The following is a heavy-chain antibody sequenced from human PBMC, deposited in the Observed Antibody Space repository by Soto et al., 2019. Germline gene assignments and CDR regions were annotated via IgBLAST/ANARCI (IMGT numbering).Heavy chain of an antibody. CDR3: AGAARDGYKRTDTLYSYYGMDV. CDR1: GGTFSSYA. CDR2: IIPIFGTA. J-gene: IGHJ6*02. D-gene: IGHD5-12*01. Sequence: QVQLVQSGAEVKKPGSSVKVSCKASGGTFSSYAISWVRQAPGQGLEWMGGIIPIFGTANYAQKFQGRVTITADDSTSTAYRELSSLRSEDTAVYYCAGAARDGYKRTDTLYSYYGMDVWGQGTTVTLSS. V-gene: IGHV1-69*12.